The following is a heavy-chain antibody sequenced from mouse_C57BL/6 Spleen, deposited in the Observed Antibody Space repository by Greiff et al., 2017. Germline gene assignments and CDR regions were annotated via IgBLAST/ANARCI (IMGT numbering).Heavy chain of an antibody. CDR2: IDPSDSYT. CDR1: GYTFTSYW. D-gene: IGHD2-1*01. CDR3: ARIYYGNYDSFAY. Sequence: VQLQQPGAELVMPGASVKLSCKASGYTFTSYWMHWVKQRPGQGLEWIGEIDPSDSYTNYNQKFKGKSTLTVDKSSSTAYMQLSSLTSEDSAVYYCARIYYGNYDSFAYWGQGTLVTVSA. J-gene: IGHJ3*01. V-gene: IGHV1-69*01.